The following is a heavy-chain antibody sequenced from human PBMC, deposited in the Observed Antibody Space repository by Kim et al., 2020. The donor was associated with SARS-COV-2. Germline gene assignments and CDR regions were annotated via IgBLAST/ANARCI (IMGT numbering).Heavy chain of an antibody. J-gene: IGHJ4*02. CDR2: T. V-gene: IGHV1-46*01. D-gene: IGHD1-26*01. CDR3: AKYSGRNPFDY. Sequence: TNYAQNFQGRVTMTRDTSTSTVYMELSSLRSEDTAVYYCAKYSGRNPFDYWGQGTLVTVSS.